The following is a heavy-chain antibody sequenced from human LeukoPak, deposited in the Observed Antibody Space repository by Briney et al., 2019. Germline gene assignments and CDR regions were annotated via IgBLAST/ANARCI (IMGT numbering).Heavy chain of an antibody. D-gene: IGHD3-22*01. CDR3: ARVYYYDSSGSDY. CDR1: GFTFSSYG. V-gene: IGHV3-20*01. Sequence: GSLRLSCAASGFTFSSYGMSWVRQAPGKGLEWVSGISWNGGSTDYADSVKGRFTISRDNAKNSLYLQMNSLRAEDTALYHCARVYYYDSSGSDYWGQGTLVTVSS. J-gene: IGHJ4*02. CDR2: ISWNGGST.